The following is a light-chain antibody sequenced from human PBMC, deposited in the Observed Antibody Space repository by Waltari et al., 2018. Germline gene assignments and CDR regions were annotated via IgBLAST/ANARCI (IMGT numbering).Light chain of an antibody. Sequence: DIVFTQSPATLSLSPGERATLPCRASQCVNNYLAWYQHKPGQAPRLLIYGASNRATGIPARFSGSGSGTDFTLTISTLEPEDFAVYYCQQRRNWPLTFGGGTKVEIK. CDR1: QCVNNY. J-gene: IGKJ4*01. V-gene: IGKV3-11*01. CDR3: QQRRNWPLT. CDR2: GAS.